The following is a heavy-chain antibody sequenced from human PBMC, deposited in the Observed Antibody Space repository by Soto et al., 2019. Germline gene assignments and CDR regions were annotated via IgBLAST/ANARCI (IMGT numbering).Heavy chain of an antibody. CDR3: ARDRYSYYDFWSGSLPYYYYGMDV. D-gene: IGHD3-3*01. CDR1: GFTFSLYW. V-gene: IGHV3-7*01. CDR2: IKQDGSEK. J-gene: IGHJ6*02. Sequence: GESLNISCAASGFTFSLYWMSWVRQAPGKGLEWVANIKQDGSEKYYVDSVKGRFTISRDNAKNSLYLQMNSLRAEDTAVYYCARDRYSYYDFWSGSLPYYYYGMDVWGQGTTVTVSS.